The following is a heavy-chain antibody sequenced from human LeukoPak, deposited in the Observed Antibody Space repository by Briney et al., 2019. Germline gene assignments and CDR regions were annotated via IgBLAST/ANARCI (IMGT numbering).Heavy chain of an antibody. CDR3: AKRGVVIRVILVGFHKEAYYFDS. J-gene: IGHJ4*02. CDR2: ISDTGGRT. Sequence: GGSLRLSCAVSGITLSNYGMTWVRQAPGKGLEWVAGISDTGGRTNYADSVKGRFTISRDNPKITLYLQMNSLRAEDTAVYFCAKRGVVIRVILVGFHKEAYYFDSWGQGALVTVSS. CDR1: GITLSNYG. D-gene: IGHD3-22*01. V-gene: IGHV3-23*01.